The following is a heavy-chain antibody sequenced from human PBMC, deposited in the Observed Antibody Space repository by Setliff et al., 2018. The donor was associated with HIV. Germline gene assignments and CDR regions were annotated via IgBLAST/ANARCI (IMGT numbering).Heavy chain of an antibody. Sequence: PSETLSLTCTVSGTSISSYYWSWIRQPPGKGLEWIGRVYASAYSNYNPSLKSRVTMSVDTSQNQFSLKLRSVNAADTAVYYCARDWVTRSNYYGSGSPWYFDFWGRGILVTVSS. CDR3: ARDWVTRSNYYGSGSPWYFDF. CDR2: VYASAYS. CDR1: GTSISSYY. V-gene: IGHV4-4*07. D-gene: IGHD3-10*01. J-gene: IGHJ2*01.